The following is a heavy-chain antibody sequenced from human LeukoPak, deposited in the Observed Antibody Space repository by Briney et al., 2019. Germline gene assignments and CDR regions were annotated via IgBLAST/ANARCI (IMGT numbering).Heavy chain of an antibody. D-gene: IGHD1-26*01. J-gene: IGHJ4*02. V-gene: IGHV4-30-2*01. CDR3: ARDSYSPSGSYYFDY. CDR1: GGSISSGGYS. Sequence: KPSETLSLTCAVSGGSISSGGYSWSWIRQPPGKGLEWIGYIYHSGSTYYNPSLKSRVTISVDRSKNQFSLKLSSVTAADTAVYYCARDSYSPSGSYYFDYWGQGTLVTVSS. CDR2: IYHSGST.